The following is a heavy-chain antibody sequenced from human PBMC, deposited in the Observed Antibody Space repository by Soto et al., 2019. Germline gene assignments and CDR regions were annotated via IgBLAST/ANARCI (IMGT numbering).Heavy chain of an antibody. D-gene: IGHD3-22*01. CDR2: INPHNGGT. Sequence: GTSVEVCSKASGDSFKGCYRRWVRQAPGQGLEWMGWINPHNGGTNYAQKFQGRVTMTRDTSISTAYMELSRLRSDDTAVYCCARGYYYDSSGNLAYWGQGTLVTVSS. V-gene: IGHV1-2*02. CDR3: ARGYYYDSSGNLAY. J-gene: IGHJ4*02. CDR1: GDSFKGCY.